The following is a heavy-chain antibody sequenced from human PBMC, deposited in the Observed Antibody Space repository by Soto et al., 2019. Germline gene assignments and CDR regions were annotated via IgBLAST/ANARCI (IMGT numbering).Heavy chain of an antibody. Sequence: PGGSLRLSCAASGFTFSSYAMSWVRQAPGKGLEWVSAISGSGGSTYYADSVKGRFTISRDNSKNTLYLQMNSLRAEDTAVYYCASKGPYIVVVVAATEFDYWGQGTLVTVSS. CDR1: GFTFSSYA. CDR3: ASKGPYIVVVVAATEFDY. D-gene: IGHD2-15*01. J-gene: IGHJ4*02. V-gene: IGHV3-23*01. CDR2: ISGSGGST.